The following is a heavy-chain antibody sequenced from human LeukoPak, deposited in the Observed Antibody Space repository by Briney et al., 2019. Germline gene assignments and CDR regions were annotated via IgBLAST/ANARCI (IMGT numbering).Heavy chain of an antibody. V-gene: IGHV3-48*03. CDR2: ISSSGSTI. D-gene: IGHD2/OR15-2a*01. J-gene: IGHJ3*02. CDR1: GFTFSSYE. CDR3: ARAFWAFDI. Sequence: GGSLRLXCAASGFTFSSYEMSWVRQAPGKGLEWVSYISSSGSTIYYADSVKGRFTISRDNAKNSLYLQMNSLRAEDTAVYYCARAFWAFDIWGQGTMVTVSS.